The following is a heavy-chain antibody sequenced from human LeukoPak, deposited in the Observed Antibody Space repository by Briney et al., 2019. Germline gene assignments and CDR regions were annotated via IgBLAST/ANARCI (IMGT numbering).Heavy chain of an antibody. CDR3: ARARYLTGSRDDAFDF. V-gene: IGHV1-18*01. Sequence: GAPVKVSCKASGYTFPRYGISRVRQAPGQGLEGMAWISAYNGNTDYAQKLQGRVTMTTDTSTSTAYMELRSLRSDDTAVYYCARARYLTGSRDDAFDFWGQGTVVTVSA. D-gene: IGHD1-26*01. J-gene: IGHJ3*01. CDR1: GYTFPRYG. CDR2: ISAYNGNT.